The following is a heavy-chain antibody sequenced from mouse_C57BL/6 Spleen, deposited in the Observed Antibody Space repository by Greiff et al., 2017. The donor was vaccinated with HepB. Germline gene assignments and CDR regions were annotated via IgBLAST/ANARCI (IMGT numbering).Heavy chain of an antibody. D-gene: IGHD2-14*01. Sequence: EVHLVESGEGLVKPGGSLKLSCAASGFTFSSYAMSWVRQTPEKRLEWVAYISSGGDYIYYADTVKGRFTISRDNARNTLYLQMSSLKSEDTAMYYCTRTYDQSFAYWGQGTLVTVSA. CDR3: TRTYDQSFAY. V-gene: IGHV5-9-1*02. J-gene: IGHJ3*01. CDR2: ISSGGDYI. CDR1: GFTFSSYA.